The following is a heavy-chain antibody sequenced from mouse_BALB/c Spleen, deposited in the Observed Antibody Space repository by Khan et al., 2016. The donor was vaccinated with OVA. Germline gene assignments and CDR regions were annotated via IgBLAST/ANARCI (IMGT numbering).Heavy chain of an antibody. J-gene: IGHJ2*01. CDR3: ARGNYYGYYFDY. Sequence: EVQLVESGPGLVKPSQSLSLTCTVTGYSITSGYAWNWIRQFPGNKLEWMGYISYSGVTSYTPSLKSRISITRDTSKNQFSLQLNSVTTEDTDTYYCARGNYYGYYFDYWGQGTTLTVSS. D-gene: IGHD1-1*01. CDR2: ISYSGVT. CDR1: GYSITSGYA. V-gene: IGHV3-2*02.